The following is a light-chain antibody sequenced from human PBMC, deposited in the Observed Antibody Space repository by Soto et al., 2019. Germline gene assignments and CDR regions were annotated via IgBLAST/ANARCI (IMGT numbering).Light chain of an antibody. Sequence: DIVLTQSPATLSLSPGERATLSCRASQSIASYLAWYQQKPGQAPSLLIYGASNRATGIPARFSGSGSVTDFTLTISSLEPEDFAVYYCQQRSDWPITFGQGTRLEIK. J-gene: IGKJ5*01. CDR2: GAS. CDR1: QSIASY. CDR3: QQRSDWPIT. V-gene: IGKV3-11*01.